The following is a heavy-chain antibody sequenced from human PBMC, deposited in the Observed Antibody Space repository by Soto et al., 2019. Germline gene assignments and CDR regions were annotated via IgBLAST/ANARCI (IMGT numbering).Heavy chain of an antibody. V-gene: IGHV3-74*01. J-gene: IGHJ4*02. CDR2: IKGDGSST. CDR1: GFTFSTYW. D-gene: IGHD3-3*02. CDR3: ARGAFHNYYVDS. Sequence: EVQLVESGGDSVQPGGSLRLSCAASGFTFSTYWMHWVRQAPGEGPVWVSRIKGDGSSTSSADSVEGRFTISRDNAKNTVYLHMNSLRADDTAVYYCARGAFHNYYVDSWGQGTLVTVSS.